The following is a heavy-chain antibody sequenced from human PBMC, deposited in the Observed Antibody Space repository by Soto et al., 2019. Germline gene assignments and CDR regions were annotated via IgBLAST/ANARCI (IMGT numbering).Heavy chain of an antibody. CDR1: GXAFSSYS. J-gene: IGHJ4*02. CDR3: VNMMIARGAFDF. Sequence: QSXGSLRLSCSASGXAFSSYSMHWVRQTPGKGLEYVSAIIPHGGSTYYADSVKCRFTISRDESNNTLYLQMSILRPYYTAVYYCVNMMIARGAFDFWGQGTLGPVS. V-gene: IGHV3-64D*06. D-gene: IGHD2-21*01. CDR2: IIPHGGST.